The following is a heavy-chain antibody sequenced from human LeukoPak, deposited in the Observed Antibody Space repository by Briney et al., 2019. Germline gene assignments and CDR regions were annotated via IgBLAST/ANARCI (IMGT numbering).Heavy chain of an antibody. V-gene: IGHV1-69*06. D-gene: IGHD6-19*01. Sequence: SVKVSCKASGGTFSSYAISWVRQAPGQGLEWMGGIIPIFGTANYAQKFQGRVTITADKSTSTACMELSSLRSEDTAVYYCARGEISYSSGWYYYFDYWGQGTLVTVSS. J-gene: IGHJ4*02. CDR1: GGTFSSYA. CDR3: ARGEISYSSGWYYYFDY. CDR2: IIPIFGTA.